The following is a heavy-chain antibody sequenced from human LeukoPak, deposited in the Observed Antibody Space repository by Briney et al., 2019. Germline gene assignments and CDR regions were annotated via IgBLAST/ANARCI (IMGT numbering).Heavy chain of an antibody. Sequence: SETLSLTCTVSGGSISSYYWSWIRQPPGKGLEWIGYIYYSGSTNYSPSLKSRVTISVDTSKNQFSLKLSSVTAADTAVYYCARHLASWDTAMVHFDYWGQGTLVTVSS. D-gene: IGHD5-18*01. CDR3: ARHLASWDTAMVHFDY. CDR2: IYYSGST. CDR1: GGSISSYY. J-gene: IGHJ4*02. V-gene: IGHV4-59*08.